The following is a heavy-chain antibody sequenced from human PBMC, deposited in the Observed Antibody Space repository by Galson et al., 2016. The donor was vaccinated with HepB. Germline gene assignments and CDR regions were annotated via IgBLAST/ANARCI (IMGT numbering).Heavy chain of an antibody. CDR3: AREVYCPNAVCYRADY. Sequence: SETLSLTCSVFGGSISSTSYYWGWIRQPPGKGLEWIGSIYYNENTYYNLSLRSRVTLSVDTSKNQFSLSLSSVTAADTAVYYCAREVYCPNAVCYRADYWGLGTLVTVSS. CDR2: IYYNENT. V-gene: IGHV4-39*01. CDR1: GGSISSTSYY. D-gene: IGHD2-8*01. J-gene: IGHJ4*02.